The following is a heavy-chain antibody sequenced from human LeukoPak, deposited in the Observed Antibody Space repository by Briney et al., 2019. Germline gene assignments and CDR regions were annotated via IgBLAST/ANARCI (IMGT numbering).Heavy chain of an antibody. V-gene: IGHV3-48*03. Sequence: GGSLRLSCAASGFTFSSYEMNWVRQAPGKGLEWVSYIRSSGSTIYYADSVKGRFTISRDNAKNSLYLQMNSLRAEDTAVYYCAREGVTMVRGVTDYYYYGMDVWGQGTTVTVSS. CDR2: IRSSGSTI. CDR3: AREGVTMVRGVTDYYYYGMDV. CDR1: GFTFSSYE. J-gene: IGHJ6*02. D-gene: IGHD3-10*01.